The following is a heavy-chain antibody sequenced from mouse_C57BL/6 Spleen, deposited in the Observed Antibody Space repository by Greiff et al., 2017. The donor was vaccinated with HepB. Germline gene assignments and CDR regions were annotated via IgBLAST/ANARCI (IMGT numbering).Heavy chain of an antibody. CDR3: ARKGYYGSSWYFDV. CDR2: INPYNGGT. V-gene: IGHV1-19*01. J-gene: IGHJ1*03. CDR1: GYTFTDYY. D-gene: IGHD1-1*01. Sequence: DVQLQESGPVLVKPGASVKMSCKASGYTFTDYYMNWVKQSHGKSLEWIGVINPYNGGTSYNQKFKGKATLTVDKSSSTAYMELNSLTSEDSAVYYCARKGYYGSSWYFDVWGTGTTVTVSS.